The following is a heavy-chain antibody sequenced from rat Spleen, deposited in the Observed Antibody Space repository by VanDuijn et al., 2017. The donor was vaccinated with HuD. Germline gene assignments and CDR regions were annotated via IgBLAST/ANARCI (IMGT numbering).Heavy chain of an antibody. J-gene: IGHJ2*01. CDR2: ISYDGSST. CDR1: GFTFSDYN. V-gene: IGHV5-7*01. Sequence: EVQLVESGGGLVQPGRSLKLSCAASGFTFSDYNMAWVRQAPKKGLEWVATISYDGSSTYYRDSVKGRFTISRDNAKSTLYLQMDSLRSEDTATYYCARNYYSSYIFDYWGQGVMVTVSS. CDR3: ARNYYSSYIFDY. D-gene: IGHD1-2*01.